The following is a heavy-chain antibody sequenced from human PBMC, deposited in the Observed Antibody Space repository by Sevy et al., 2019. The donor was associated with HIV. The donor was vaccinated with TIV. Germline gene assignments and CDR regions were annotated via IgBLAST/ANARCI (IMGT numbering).Heavy chain of an antibody. V-gene: IGHV4-4*02. Sequence: SETLSLTCAVSGGSISSVNWWHWVRQPPGKGLEGIGEIYHSGYTNYNPSIKSPVTISVDNSKNQLSLILNSVTAADTAVYYCARGGETPRGFDPWGQGSLVTVSS. J-gene: IGHJ5*02. CDR3: ARGGETPRGFDP. CDR1: GGSISSVNW. CDR2: IYHSGYT. D-gene: IGHD3-16*01.